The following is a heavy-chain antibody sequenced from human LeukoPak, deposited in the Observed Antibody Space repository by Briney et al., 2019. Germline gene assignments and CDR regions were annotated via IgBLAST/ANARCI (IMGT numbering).Heavy chain of an antibody. CDR1: GFTFSSYW. J-gene: IGHJ4*02. V-gene: IGHV3-7*01. D-gene: IGHD3-10*01. Sequence: SGGSLRLSCAASGFTFSSYWMSWVRQAPGKGLEWVANIKQDGSEKYYVDSVKGRFTISRDNAKNSLYLQMNSLRAEDTAVYYCARDQWGLLWFGEARDWGQGTLVTVSS. CDR2: IKQDGSEK. CDR3: ARDQWGLLWFGEARD.